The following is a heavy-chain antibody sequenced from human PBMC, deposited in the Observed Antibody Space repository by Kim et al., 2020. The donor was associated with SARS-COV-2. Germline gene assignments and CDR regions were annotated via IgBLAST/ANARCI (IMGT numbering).Heavy chain of an antibody. CDR2: ISPSSGDT. D-gene: IGHD3-16*01. J-gene: IGHJ5*02. Sequence: ASVKVSCTASGYSFTGFFFHWVRQAPGQGLEWLGRISPSSGDTNYAQRFQGRVTMTRDTSIRMAYLEVTNLTSDDTAVYYCAIDYYYWVLDPWGQGTLVTVSS. V-gene: IGHV1-2*06. CDR1: GYSFTGFF. CDR3: AIDYYYWVLDP.